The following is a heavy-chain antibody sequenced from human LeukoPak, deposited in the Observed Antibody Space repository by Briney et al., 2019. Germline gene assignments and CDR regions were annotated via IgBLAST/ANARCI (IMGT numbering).Heavy chain of an antibody. CDR2: INHSGST. D-gene: IGHD6-13*01. CDR3: ARGTAAGIDY. J-gene: IGHJ4*02. CDR1: GVPFSCYY. V-gene: IGHV4-34*01. Sequence: SETLSLTCAGYGVPFSCYYWGWIRQPTGKGLEWIGEINHSGSTNYYPSLKRRVNIAVETAQNQCSLRLSPVTAAGTAGDYFARGTAAGIDYWGQGTLVTVSS.